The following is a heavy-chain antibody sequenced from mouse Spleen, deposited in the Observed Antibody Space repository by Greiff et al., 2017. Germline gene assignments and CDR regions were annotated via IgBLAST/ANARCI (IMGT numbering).Heavy chain of an antibody. J-gene: IGHJ1*01. Sequence: QVQLKESGAELAKPGASVKLSCKASGYTFTSYWMHWVKQRPGQGLEWIGYINPSSGYTKYNQKFKDKATLTADKSSSTAYMQLSSLTYEDSAVYYCARGAIYYYGSSYEGDFDVWGAGTTVTVSS. CDR2: INPSSGYT. CDR3: ARGAIYYYGSSYEGDFDV. CDR1: GYTFTSYW. D-gene: IGHD1-1*01. V-gene: IGHV1-7*01.